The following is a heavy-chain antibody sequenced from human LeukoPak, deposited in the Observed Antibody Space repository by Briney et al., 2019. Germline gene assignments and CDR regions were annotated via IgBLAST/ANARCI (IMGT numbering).Heavy chain of an antibody. CDR3: ARDRVYSSSWLDY. D-gene: IGHD6-13*01. CDR1: GFTFSSYG. J-gene: IGHJ4*02. CDR2: IWYDGSNK. Sequence: PGGSLRLSCAASGFTFSSYGMHWVRQAPGKGLEWVAVIWYDGSNKYYADSVKGRFTISRDNPKNTLYLQMNSLRAEDTAVYYCARDRVYSSSWLDYWGQGTLVTVSS. V-gene: IGHV3-33*01.